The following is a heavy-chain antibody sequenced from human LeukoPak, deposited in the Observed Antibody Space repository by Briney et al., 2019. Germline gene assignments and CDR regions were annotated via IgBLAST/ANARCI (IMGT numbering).Heavy chain of an antibody. CDR3: ARQSGRGPPLDF. D-gene: IGHD1-26*01. Sequence: SETLSLTCSVSGFSIRSGSHYWGWVRQPPGQGLEWIGTVFYSGSTDSSPSLRSRLTISVDTSKNQFSLKLTSVTAADTAVYFCARQSGRGPPLDFWGPGTLVIVSS. CDR2: VFYSGST. V-gene: IGHV4-39*01. CDR1: GFSIRSGSHY. J-gene: IGHJ4*02.